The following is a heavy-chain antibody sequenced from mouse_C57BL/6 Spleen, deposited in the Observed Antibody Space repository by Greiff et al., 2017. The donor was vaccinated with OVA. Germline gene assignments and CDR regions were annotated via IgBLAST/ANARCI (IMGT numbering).Heavy chain of an antibody. CDR1: GFTFSDYY. V-gene: IGHV5-16*01. J-gene: IGHJ4*01. CDR3: ARDGGYYGNSYAMDY. Sequence: EVKVVESEGGLVQPGSSMKLSCTASGFTFSDYYMAWVRQVPEKGLEWVANINYDGSSTYYLDSLKSRFIISRDNAKNILYLQMSSLKSEDTATYYCARDGGYYGNSYAMDYWGQGTSVTVSS. CDR2: INYDGSST. D-gene: IGHD2-1*01.